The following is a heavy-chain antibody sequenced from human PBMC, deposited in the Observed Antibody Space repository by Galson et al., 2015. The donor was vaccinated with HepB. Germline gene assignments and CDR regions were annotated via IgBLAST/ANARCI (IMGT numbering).Heavy chain of an antibody. V-gene: IGHV3-30*03. Sequence: SLRLSCAASGFTFSTYGMHWVRQTPGKGLEWVAVISFDGTSKYYADSVKGQFTTSRDNSKNTLYLQMNRVTPEDTAVYFCARDFWNKDYPARYYMNVWGKGTAVTVSS. CDR1: GFTFSTYG. J-gene: IGHJ6*03. CDR3: ARDFWNKDYPARYYMNV. CDR2: ISFDGTSK. D-gene: IGHD3-3*01.